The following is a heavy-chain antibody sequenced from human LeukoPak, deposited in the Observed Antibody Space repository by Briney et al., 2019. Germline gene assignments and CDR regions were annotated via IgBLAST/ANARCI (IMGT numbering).Heavy chain of an antibody. V-gene: IGHV3-23*01. CDR3: AEIAAAGASSKRRNDY. CDR1: GFTFSGYA. J-gene: IGHJ4*02. CDR2: ISGSGGST. Sequence: GGSLRLSCAASGFTFSGYAMTWVRQAPGKGLERVSAISGSGGSTYYADSVKGRFTISRDNSKNTLYLQMNSLRAEDTAVYYCAEIAAAGASSKRRNDYWGQGTLVTVSS. D-gene: IGHD6-13*01.